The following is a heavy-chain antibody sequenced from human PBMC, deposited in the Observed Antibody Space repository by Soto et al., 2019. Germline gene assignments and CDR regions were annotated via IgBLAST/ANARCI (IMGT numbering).Heavy chain of an antibody. CDR3: ATRLYCTNGVCYTWNWFDP. V-gene: IGHV1-24*01. J-gene: IGHJ5*02. CDR2: FDPEDGET. Sequence: VKVSCKVSGYTLTELSMHWVRQAPGKGLEWMGGFDPEDGETIYAQKFQGRVTMTEDTSTDTAYMELSSLRSEDTAVYYCATRLYCTNGVCYTWNWFDPWGQGTLVTVSS. CDR1: GYTLTELS. D-gene: IGHD2-8*01.